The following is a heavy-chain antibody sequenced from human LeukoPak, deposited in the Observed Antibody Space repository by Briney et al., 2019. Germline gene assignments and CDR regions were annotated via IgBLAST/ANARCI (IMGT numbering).Heavy chain of an antibody. J-gene: IGHJ3*02. D-gene: IGHD3-9*01. CDR2: IYTSGST. V-gene: IGHV4-4*07. CDR1: GGSISSYY. CDR3: ARQYYDILTGYDRGDAFDI. Sequence: SETLSLTCTVSGGSISSYYWSWIRQPAGKGLEWMGRIYTSGSTNYNPSLKSRVTMSVDTSKNQFSLKLSSVTAADTAVYYCARQYYDILTGYDRGDAFDIWGQGTMVTVSS.